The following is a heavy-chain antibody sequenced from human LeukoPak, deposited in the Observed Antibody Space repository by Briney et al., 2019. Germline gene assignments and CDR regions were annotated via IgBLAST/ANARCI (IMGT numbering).Heavy chain of an antibody. V-gene: IGHV4-4*09. CDR3: SRLLPSRPDFYFDY. Sequence: SETLSLTCTVSGASISSDYWSWIRQPPGRRPEWIGYIYSSGTTKYNPTLQSRVTISIDTPKNQFSLKLTSMTDADTGVYFCSRLLPSRPDFYFDYWGQGTLVTVSS. CDR2: IYSSGTT. CDR1: GASISSDY. J-gene: IGHJ4*02. D-gene: IGHD6-6*01.